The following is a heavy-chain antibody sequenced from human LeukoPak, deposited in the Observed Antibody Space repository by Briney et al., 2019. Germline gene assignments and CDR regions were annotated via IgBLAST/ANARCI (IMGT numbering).Heavy chain of an antibody. D-gene: IGHD2-15*01. CDR1: GGSISSGGYY. V-gene: IGHV4-31*03. J-gene: IGHJ4*02. Sequence: SETLSLTCNVSGGSISSGGYYWSWIRQHPGKGLEWIGYIYYSGSTYYNPSLKSRVTISVDTSKNQFSLRLSSVTAADTAVYYCARASRYCSGGSDCPFDYWGQGTLVTVSS. CDR2: IYYSGST. CDR3: ARASRYCSGGSDCPFDY.